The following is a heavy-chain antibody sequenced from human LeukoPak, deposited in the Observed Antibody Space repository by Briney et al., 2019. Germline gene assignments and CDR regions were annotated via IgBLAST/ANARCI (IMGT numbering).Heavy chain of an antibody. CDR2: IYPGDSDT. CDR3: ARHGPEFKWEPDNWFDP. V-gene: IGHV5-51*01. CDR1: GYSFTSYW. J-gene: IGHJ5*02. D-gene: IGHD1-26*01. Sequence: GESLKISCKGSGYSFTSYWIGWVRQMPGEGLEWMGIIYPGDSDTRYSPSFQGQATISADKSISTAYLQWSSLKASDTAMYYCARHGPEFKWEPDNWFDPWGRGTLVTVSS.